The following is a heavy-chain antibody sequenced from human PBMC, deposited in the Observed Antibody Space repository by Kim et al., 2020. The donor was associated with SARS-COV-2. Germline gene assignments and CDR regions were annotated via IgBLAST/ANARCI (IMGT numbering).Heavy chain of an antibody. J-gene: IGHJ5*02. D-gene: IGHD6-6*01. Sequence: TYARGFKGLLVFSLDTSVSTGYLQISSLKAEDTAVYYCARVAANLYNWFDPWGQGTLVTVSS. V-gene: IGHV7-4-1*02. CDR3: ARVAANLYNWFDP.